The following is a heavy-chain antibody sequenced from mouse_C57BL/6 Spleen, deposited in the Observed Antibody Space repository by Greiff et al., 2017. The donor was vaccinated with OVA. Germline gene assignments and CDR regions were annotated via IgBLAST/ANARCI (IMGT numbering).Heavy chain of an antibody. J-gene: IGHJ1*03. CDR3: ARGRVVYWYFDV. Sequence: DVMLVESGGGLVKPGGSLKLSCAASGFTFSSYAMSWVRQTPEKRLEWVATISDGGSYTYYPDNVKGRFTISRDNAKNNLYLQMSHLKSEDTALYYCARGRVVYWYFDVWGTGTPVTVSS. CDR2: ISDGGSYT. V-gene: IGHV5-4*03. CDR1: GFTFSSYA.